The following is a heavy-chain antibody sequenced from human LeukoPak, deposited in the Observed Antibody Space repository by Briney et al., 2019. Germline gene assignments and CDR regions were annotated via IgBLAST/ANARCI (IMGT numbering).Heavy chain of an antibody. Sequence: GRSLRLSCAASGFTFSSYWMHWVRQAPGKGLVWVSRINSDGSSTSYADSVKGRFTISRDNAKNTLYMQMNSLRAEDTAVYYCAREGRDGYHSDYWGQGTLVTVSS. J-gene: IGHJ4*02. D-gene: IGHD5-24*01. CDR1: GFTFSSYW. V-gene: IGHV3-74*01. CDR2: INSDGSST. CDR3: AREGRDGYHSDY.